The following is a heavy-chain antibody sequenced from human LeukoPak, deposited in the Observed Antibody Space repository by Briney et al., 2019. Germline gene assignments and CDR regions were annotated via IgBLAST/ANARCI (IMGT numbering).Heavy chain of an antibody. CDR3: TREPVEMATLFSFDY. V-gene: IGHV3-33*01. CDR1: GFTFTNYG. D-gene: IGHD5-24*01. CDR2: IWYDGSNT. J-gene: IGHJ4*02. Sequence: GGSLRLSCATSGFTFTNYGMHWVRRAPGRGLEWVAVIWYDGSNTYYTDSAKGRFTISRDNSKNTLYLQMNSLRVEDTAVYYCTREPVEMATLFSFDYWGQGTLVTVS.